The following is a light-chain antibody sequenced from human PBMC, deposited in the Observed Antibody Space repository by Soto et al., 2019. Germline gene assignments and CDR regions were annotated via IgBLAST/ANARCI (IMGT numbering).Light chain of an antibody. CDR1: LPISNY. CDR2: AAS. CDR3: QKYNRAPLT. Sequence: DIQMTQSPSSLSASVGDRVTITCRASLPISNYLAWYQQKPGKVPKLLVYAASALQSGVPSRFSGSGSGTDFTLTISSLQPEDIATYYCQKYNRAPLTFGGGTKVDIK. V-gene: IGKV1-27*01. J-gene: IGKJ4*01.